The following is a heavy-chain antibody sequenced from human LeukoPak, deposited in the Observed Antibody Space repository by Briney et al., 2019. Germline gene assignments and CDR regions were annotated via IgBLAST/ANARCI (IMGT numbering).Heavy chain of an antibody. V-gene: IGHV3-21*01. J-gene: IGHJ1*01. CDR3: ASDKSNRSPLKYFQH. CDR1: GFTFSSYS. CDR2: ISSSSSNI. D-gene: IGHD1-14*01. Sequence: GGSLRLSCAASGFTFSSYSMNWVRQAPGKGLEWVSSISSSSSNIYYADSVKGRFTISRDNAKNSLYLQMNSLRAEDTAVYYCASDKSNRSPLKYFQHWGQGTLVTVSS.